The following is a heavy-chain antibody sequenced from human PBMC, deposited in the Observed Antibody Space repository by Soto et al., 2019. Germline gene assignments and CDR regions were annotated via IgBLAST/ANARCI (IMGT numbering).Heavy chain of an antibody. CDR3: ARGGSDGMDV. J-gene: IGHJ6*02. V-gene: IGHV4-31*03. CDR1: GGSIISGGYY. Sequence: SETLSLTCTVSGGSIISGGYYWSWIRQHPGKGLEWIGYIYYSGSTYYNPSLKSRVTISVDTSKNQFSLKLSSVTAADTAVYYCARGGSDGMDVWGQGTTVTVSS. CDR2: IYYSGST. D-gene: IGHD6-25*01.